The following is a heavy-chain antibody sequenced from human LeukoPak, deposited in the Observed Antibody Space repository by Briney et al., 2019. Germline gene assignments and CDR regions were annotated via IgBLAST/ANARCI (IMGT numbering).Heavy chain of an antibody. CDR2: IYYSGST. CDR3: AGPISSGYYYVVIRDAFDI. CDR1: GGSISSSSYY. D-gene: IGHD3-22*01. V-gene: IGHV4-39*01. Sequence: PSETLSLTCTVSGGSISSSSYYWGWIRQPPGKGLEWIGSIYYSGSTYYNPSLKSRVTISVDTSKNPFSLKLSSVTAADTAVYYCAGPISSGYYYVVIRDAFDIWGQGTMVTVSS. J-gene: IGHJ3*02.